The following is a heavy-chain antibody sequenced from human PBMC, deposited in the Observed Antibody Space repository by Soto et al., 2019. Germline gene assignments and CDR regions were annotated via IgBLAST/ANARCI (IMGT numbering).Heavy chain of an antibody. V-gene: IGHV1-69*01. CDR3: AASARDVLGYDYKDTEGLDI. D-gene: IGHD4-4*01. CDR1: GGTFSNFA. Sequence: QVQLVQSGPEVKKPGSSVKVSCEASGGTFSNFAVNWVRQAPGQGLEWVGGIIPLFNVAKYAQKFEGRVTIVADDSTSTAYMALSSLRSDDTAVYYCAASARDVLGYDYKDTEGLDIWGQGTMVTVSS. J-gene: IGHJ3*02. CDR2: IIPLFNVA.